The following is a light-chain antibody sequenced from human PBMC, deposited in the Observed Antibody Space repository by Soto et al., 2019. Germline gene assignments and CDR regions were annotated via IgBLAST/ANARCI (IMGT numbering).Light chain of an antibody. J-gene: IGLJ1*01. CDR1: SSDVGSYNL. CDR2: EVN. Sequence: QSALTQPASVSGSPGQSITISCTGTSSDVGSYNLVSWYQQHPGKAPKLMIYEVNKRPSGVPDRFSGSKSGNTASLTVPGLQAEDEADYYCSSYAGSSNVFGTGTKLTVL. V-gene: IGLV2-14*02. CDR3: SSYAGSSNV.